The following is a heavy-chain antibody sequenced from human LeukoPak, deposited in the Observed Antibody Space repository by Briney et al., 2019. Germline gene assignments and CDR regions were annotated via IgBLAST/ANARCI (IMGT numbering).Heavy chain of an antibody. J-gene: IGHJ3*02. Sequence: SQTLSLTCTVSGGSISSGSYYWSWIRQPAGKGLEWIGRIYTSGSTNYNPSLKSRVTISVDTSKNQFSLKLSSVTAADTAVYYCARGKALLRGVIIRGAFDIWGQGTMVTVSS. CDR1: GGSISSGSYY. CDR2: IYTSGST. CDR3: ARGKALLRGVIIRGAFDI. D-gene: IGHD3-10*01. V-gene: IGHV4-61*02.